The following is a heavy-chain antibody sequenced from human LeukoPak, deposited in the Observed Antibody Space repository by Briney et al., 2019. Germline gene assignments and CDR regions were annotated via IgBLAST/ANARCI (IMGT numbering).Heavy chain of an antibody. D-gene: IGHD5-12*01. CDR2: IRYDGSNK. Sequence: GGSLRLSCAASGFTFSSYGMHWVRQAPGKGLEWVAFIRYDGSNKYYADSVKGRFTISRDNSKNTLYLQMNSLRAEDTAVYYCARDSPVYSGYDRLGYWGQGTLVTVSS. CDR3: ARDSPVYSGYDRLGY. V-gene: IGHV3-30*02. J-gene: IGHJ4*02. CDR1: GFTFSSYG.